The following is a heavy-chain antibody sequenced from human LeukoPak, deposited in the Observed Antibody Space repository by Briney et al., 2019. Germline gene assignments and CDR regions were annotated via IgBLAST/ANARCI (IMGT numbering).Heavy chain of an antibody. D-gene: IGHD1-26*01. CDR3: AKRFLVGAGAGDEFLGWFDP. V-gene: IGHV3-23*01. Sequence: PGGSLRLSCRTSGFLFHVYSMTWVRQAPGKGLEWISTISHSDDSTYYADSVKGRFTISRDNSKNTVYLQMNSLRAEDTAVYYCAKRFLVGAGAGDEFLGWFDPWGQGTLVTVSS. J-gene: IGHJ5*02. CDR1: GFLFHVYS. CDR2: ISHSDDST.